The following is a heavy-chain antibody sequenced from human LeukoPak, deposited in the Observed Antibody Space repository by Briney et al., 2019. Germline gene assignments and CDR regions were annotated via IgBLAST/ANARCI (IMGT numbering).Heavy chain of an antibody. CDR2: ISSSSSYI. V-gene: IGHV3-21*01. Sequence: GGSLRLSCAASGFTFSSYSMNWVRQAPGKGLGWVSSISSSSSYIYYADSVKGRFTISRDNAKNSLYLQMNSLRAEDTAVYYCARGWELLGANFDYWGQGTLVTVSS. J-gene: IGHJ4*02. CDR3: ARGWELLGANFDY. CDR1: GFTFSSYS. D-gene: IGHD1-26*01.